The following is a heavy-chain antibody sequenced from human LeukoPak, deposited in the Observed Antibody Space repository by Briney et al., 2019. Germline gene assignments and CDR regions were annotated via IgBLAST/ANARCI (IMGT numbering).Heavy chain of an antibody. CDR3: ARERY. J-gene: IGHJ4*02. CDR2: ISYDGSNK. Sequence: GGSLRLSCLASGFTFSNTWMNWVRQAPERGLEWVAVISYDGSNKYYADSVKGRFTISRDNSKNTLYLQMNSLRAEDTAVYYCARERYWGQGTLVTVSS. CDR1: GFTFSNTW. V-gene: IGHV3-30-3*01.